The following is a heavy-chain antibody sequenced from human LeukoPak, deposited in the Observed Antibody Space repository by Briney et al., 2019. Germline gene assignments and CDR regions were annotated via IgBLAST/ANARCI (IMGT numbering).Heavy chain of an antibody. Sequence: SETLSLTCAVYGGSFSGYYWSWVRQPPGKGLEWIGEINHGGGTNYNPSLKSRATISVDTSKNQFSLKLSSVTAADAAVYYCARGGGYVGYYMDVWGKGTTVTVSS. J-gene: IGHJ6*03. D-gene: IGHD3-22*01. CDR1: GGSFSGYY. V-gene: IGHV4-34*01. CDR2: INHGGGT. CDR3: ARGGGYVGYYMDV.